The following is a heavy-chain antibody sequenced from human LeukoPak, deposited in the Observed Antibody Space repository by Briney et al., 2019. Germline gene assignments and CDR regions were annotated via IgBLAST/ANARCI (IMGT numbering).Heavy chain of an antibody. CDR1: GGTFSDYA. V-gene: IGHV1-69*10. CDR3: AGIPVFGVVLHQVPV. Sequence: LVKVSCKASGGTFSDYAYNWVRQAPGQGLEWMGVFIPILGTANSTQNFQDRVTITADISTNTAYLELTSLRSEDTAVYFCAGIPVFGVVLHQVPVWGKGTTVTVSS. J-gene: IGHJ6*04. D-gene: IGHD3-3*01. CDR2: FIPILGTA.